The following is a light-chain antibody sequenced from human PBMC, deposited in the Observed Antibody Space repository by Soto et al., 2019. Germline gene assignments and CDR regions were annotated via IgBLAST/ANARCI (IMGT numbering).Light chain of an antibody. J-gene: IGKJ3*01. CDR2: GAS. CDR1: QSVTNNF. V-gene: IGKV3-20*01. CDR3: QQYGTPRFT. Sequence: IVLTQSPGTLSLSPGERATLSCGASQSVTNNFLAWYQQKPGQAPRLLIYGASSRATGVPDRFSGSGSGPDFTLTISRLEPGDFAVYYCQQYGTPRFTFGPGTKVDIK.